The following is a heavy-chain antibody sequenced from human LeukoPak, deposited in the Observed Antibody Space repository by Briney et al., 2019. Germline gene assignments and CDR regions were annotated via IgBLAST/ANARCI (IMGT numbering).Heavy chain of an antibody. CDR2: IYYSGST. Sequence: LRLSCAASGFTFSSYAMSWIRQHPGKGLEWIGYIYYSGSTSYNPSLQSRVTISIDTSKNQFSLKLSSVTAADTAVYYCARDNDFWSGYYSFDFWGRGTLVTVSS. V-gene: IGHV4-31*02. J-gene: IGHJ4*02. CDR1: GFTFSSYA. CDR3: ARDNDFWSGYYSFDF. D-gene: IGHD3-3*01.